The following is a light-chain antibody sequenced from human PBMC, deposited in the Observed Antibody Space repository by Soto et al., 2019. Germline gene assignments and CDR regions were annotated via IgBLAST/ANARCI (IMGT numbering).Light chain of an antibody. CDR3: LLSYSGAGV. V-gene: IGLV7-46*01. CDR1: TGAVSSDHW. Sequence: QAVVTQEPSLTVSPGGTVTLTFASSTGAVSSDHWPYWFQQKPGQAPRTLIYDISSKHSWTPARFSGSLLEGKAALSLSGAQPEDEADYYCLLSYSGAGVFGGGTKLTVL. J-gene: IGLJ3*02. CDR2: DIS.